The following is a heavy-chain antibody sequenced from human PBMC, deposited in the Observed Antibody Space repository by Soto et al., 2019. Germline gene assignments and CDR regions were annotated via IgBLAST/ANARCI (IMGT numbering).Heavy chain of an antibody. D-gene: IGHD1-26*01. CDR1: GYTFTSYY. V-gene: IGHV1-46*01. CDR2: INPSGGST. Sequence: QVQLVQSGAEVKKPGASVKVSCKASGYTFTSYYMHWVRQAPGQGLEWMGIINPSGGSTSYAQKFRSRVTMTRNTSTSTVYMELSSLRSEDTAVYYCARDRERNDYWGQGTLVTVSS. CDR3: ARDRERNDY. J-gene: IGHJ4*02.